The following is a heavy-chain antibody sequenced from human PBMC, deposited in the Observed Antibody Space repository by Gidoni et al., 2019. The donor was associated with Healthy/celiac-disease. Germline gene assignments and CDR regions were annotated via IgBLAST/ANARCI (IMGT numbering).Heavy chain of an antibody. CDR1: GFTFDDYA. CDR3: AKDFDFWSGYPDY. V-gene: IGHV3-9*01. J-gene: IGHJ4*02. CDR2: SSWNSGSI. Sequence: EVQLLESGGGLVQPGRSLRLSCAASGFTFDDYAMHWVRQAPGKGLEWVSGSSWNSGSIGYADSVKGRFTISRDNAKNSLYLQMNSLRAEDTALYYCAKDFDFWSGYPDYWGQGTLVTVSS. D-gene: IGHD3-3*01.